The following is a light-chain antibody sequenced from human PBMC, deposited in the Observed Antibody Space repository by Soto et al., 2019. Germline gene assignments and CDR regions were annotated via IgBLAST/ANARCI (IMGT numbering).Light chain of an antibody. V-gene: IGLV1-47*02. Sequence: QSVLTQSPSASGTPGQRVTISCSGSSSNIGDNYVFWYQQFPGAAPKPLIFNNNQRPSGVPDRFSGAKSGTSASLSISGLRSEDEADYHCAAWDDSLSGWVFGGGTKLTVL. CDR2: NNN. J-gene: IGLJ3*02. CDR1: SSNIGDNY. CDR3: AAWDDSLSGWV.